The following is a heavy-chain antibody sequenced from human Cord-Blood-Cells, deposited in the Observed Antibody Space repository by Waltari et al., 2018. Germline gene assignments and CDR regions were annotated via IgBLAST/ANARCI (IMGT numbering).Heavy chain of an antibody. CDR1: GGTFSSYA. CDR2: IIPIFGTA. CDR3: ARDGSGSYDAFDI. Sequence: VQLVQSGAEVKKPGSSVKVSCKASGGTFSSYAISWVRQAPGQGLEWMGGIIPIFGTANYAQKFQGRVTITADKSTSTAYMELGSLRSEDTAVYFCARDGSGSYDAFDIWGQGTMVTVSS. D-gene: IGHD3-10*01. J-gene: IGHJ3*02. V-gene: IGHV1-69*06.